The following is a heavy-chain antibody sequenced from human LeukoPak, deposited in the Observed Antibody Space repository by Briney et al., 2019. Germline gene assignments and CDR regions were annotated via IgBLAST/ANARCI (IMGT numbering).Heavy chain of an antibody. Sequence: PGESLKISCKGSGYSFTSYWIGWVRQMPGKGLEWMGIIYPGDSDPRYSPSFQGQVTISADKSISTAYLQWSSLKASDTAMYYCARPAYYYDSSGYYLLYYFDYWGQGTLVTVSS. D-gene: IGHD3-22*01. CDR3: ARPAYYYDSSGYYLLYYFDY. CDR1: GYSFTSYW. J-gene: IGHJ4*02. CDR2: IYPGDSDP. V-gene: IGHV5-51*01.